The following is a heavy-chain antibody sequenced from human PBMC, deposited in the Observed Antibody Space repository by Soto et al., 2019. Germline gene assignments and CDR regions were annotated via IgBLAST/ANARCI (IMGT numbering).Heavy chain of an antibody. J-gene: IGHJ1*01. CDR3: ARDGYDSSGYCPEYFQH. Sequence: EVQLVESGGGLVQPGGSLRLSCAASGFTVSSNYMSWVRQAPGKGLEWVSVIYSGGSTYYADSVKGRFTISRDNSKNTLYLQMNSLRAEDTAVYYCARDGYDSSGYCPEYFQHWGQGTLVTVSS. CDR2: IYSGGST. CDR1: GFTVSSNY. D-gene: IGHD3-22*01. V-gene: IGHV3-66*01.